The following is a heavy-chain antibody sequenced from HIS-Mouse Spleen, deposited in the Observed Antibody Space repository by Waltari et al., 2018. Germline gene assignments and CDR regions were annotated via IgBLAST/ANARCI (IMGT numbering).Heavy chain of an antibody. V-gene: IGHV4-39*07. CDR3: AREIPYSSSWYDWYFDL. D-gene: IGHD6-13*01. J-gene: IGHJ2*01. CDR2: IYYSGST. Sequence: QLQLQESGPGLVKPSETRSLTCTVPGGPLSSSSYYLGWIRQPPGKGLEWIGSIYYSGSTYYNPSLKSRVTISVDTSKNQFSLKLSSVTAADTAVYYCAREIPYSSSWYDWYFDLWGRGTLVTVSS. CDR1: GGPLSSSSYY.